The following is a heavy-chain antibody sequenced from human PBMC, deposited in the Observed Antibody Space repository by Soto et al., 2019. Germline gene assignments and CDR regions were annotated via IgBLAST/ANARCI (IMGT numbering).Heavy chain of an antibody. CDR1: GFTFSSYG. V-gene: IGHV3-30*18. Sequence: QVQLVESGGGVVQPGRSLRLSCAASGFTFSSYGMHWVRQAPGKGLEWVTVISYDGSNKYYADSVKGRFTISRDTSKNTLYLQMSSLRAEDTAVYYCAKDLGSSGWYGIDSWGQVTLVTVSS. CDR3: AKDLGSSGWYGIDS. D-gene: IGHD6-19*01. J-gene: IGHJ4*02. CDR2: ISYDGSNK.